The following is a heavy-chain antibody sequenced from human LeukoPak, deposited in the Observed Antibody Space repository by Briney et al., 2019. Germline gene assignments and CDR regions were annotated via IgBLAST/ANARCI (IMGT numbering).Heavy chain of an antibody. CDR3: ARALGYYAFYFDH. D-gene: IGHD1-26*01. J-gene: IGHJ4*02. CDR2: IYYRGST. Sequence: SETLSLTCTVSGGSISSYYWSWIRQPPGKGLEWIGYIYYRGSTNYNPSLKSRVTISVDTSKNQFSLKLSSVTAADTAVYYCARALGYYAFYFDHWGQGTLVTVSS. V-gene: IGHV4-59*01. CDR1: GGSISSYY.